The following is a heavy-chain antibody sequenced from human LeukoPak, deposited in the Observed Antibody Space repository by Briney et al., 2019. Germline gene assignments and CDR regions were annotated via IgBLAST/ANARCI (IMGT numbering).Heavy chain of an antibody. Sequence: SQTLSLTCTVSGGSISSGDYYWSWIRQPPGKGLEWIGYIYYSGSTYYNPSLKSRVTISVDTSKDQFSLKLSSVTAADTAVYYCRGTTQAKLLWFGELNAFDIWGQGTMVTVSS. V-gene: IGHV4-30-4*01. CDR2: IYYSGST. D-gene: IGHD3-10*01. J-gene: IGHJ3*02. CDR1: GGSISSGDYY. CDR3: RGTTQAKLLWFGELNAFDI.